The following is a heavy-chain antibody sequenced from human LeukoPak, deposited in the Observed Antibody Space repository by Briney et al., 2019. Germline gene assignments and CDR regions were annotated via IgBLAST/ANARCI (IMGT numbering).Heavy chain of an antibody. CDR2: IKRDESDK. CDR3: ARDLTPYCTNGVCFDAFDI. CDR1: GFTFSGYW. V-gene: IGHV3-7*01. Sequence: GGSLRLSCEASGFTFSGYWMTWVRQAPGKGLGWVANIKRDESDKHYVDSVKGRFTISRDNAKNLLYLEMNSLRAEDTAIYYCARDLTPYCTNGVCFDAFDIWGQGTMVTVSP. J-gene: IGHJ3*02. D-gene: IGHD2-8*01.